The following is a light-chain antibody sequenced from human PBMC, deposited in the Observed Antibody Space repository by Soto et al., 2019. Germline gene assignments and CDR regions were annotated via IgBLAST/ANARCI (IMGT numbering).Light chain of an antibody. CDR1: SSDVGSYDL. CDR3: CSYAGSSNVV. CDR2: EVN. Sequence: QSVLTQPASVSGSPGQSITISCTGTSSDVGSYDLVSWYQQRPGKPPKLMIYEVNKRPSGVSNRFSGSRSGNTASLTISGLQADDETDYYCCSYAGSSNVVFGGGTQLTVL. J-gene: IGLJ2*01. V-gene: IGLV2-23*02.